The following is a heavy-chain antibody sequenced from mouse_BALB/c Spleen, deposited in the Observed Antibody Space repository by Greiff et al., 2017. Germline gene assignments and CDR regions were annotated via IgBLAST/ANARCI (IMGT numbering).Heavy chain of an antibody. V-gene: IGHV1-82*01. J-gene: IGHJ4*01. Sequence: QVQLQQSGPELVKPGASVKISCKASGYAFSSSWMNWVKQRPGQGLEWIGRIYPGDGDTNYNGKFKGKATLTADKSSSTAYMQLSSLTSVDSAVYFCAREDYGYVLYAMDYWGQGTSVTVSS. D-gene: IGHD1-2*01. CDR3: AREDYGYVLYAMDY. CDR2: IYPGDGDT. CDR1: GYAFSSSW.